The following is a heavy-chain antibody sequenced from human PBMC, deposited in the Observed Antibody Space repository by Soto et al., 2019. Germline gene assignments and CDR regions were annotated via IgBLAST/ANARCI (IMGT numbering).Heavy chain of an antibody. J-gene: IGHJ3*02. CDR1: GYSFTSYW. CDR2: IYPGDSDN. CDR3: SRHPTIFGVVIWADAFDI. Sequence: GASLKISCKGSGYSFTSYWICWVRQMPGKSLEWMGIIYPGDSDNRYSPSFQGQVTISAHKSINTAYLQWSSLKASDTAMYYFSRHPTIFGVVIWADAFDIWGQGTMVTVSS. D-gene: IGHD3-3*01. V-gene: IGHV5-51*01.